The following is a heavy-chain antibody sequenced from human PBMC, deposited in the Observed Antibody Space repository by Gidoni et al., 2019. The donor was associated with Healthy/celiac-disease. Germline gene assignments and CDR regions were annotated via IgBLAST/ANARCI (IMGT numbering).Heavy chain of an antibody. J-gene: IGHJ4*02. Sequence: HVQLQQLGAGLFKPSETLSLTCAFYGGSFSGYYWSWIRQPPGKGLEWIGEINHSGSTNYNPSLKSRVTISVDTSKNQFSLKLSSVTAADTAVYYCARGRRMLVRGVIFDYWGQGTLVTVSS. CDR3: ARGRRMLVRGVIFDY. V-gene: IGHV4-34*01. CDR1: GGSFSGYY. D-gene: IGHD3-10*01. CDR2: INHSGST.